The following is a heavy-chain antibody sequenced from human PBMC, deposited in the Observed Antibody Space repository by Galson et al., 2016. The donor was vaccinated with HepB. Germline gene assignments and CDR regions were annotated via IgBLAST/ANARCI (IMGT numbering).Heavy chain of an antibody. CDR3: ARDNWMATAFDY. CDR1: GYTFSSYA. CDR2: INAGNGNT. J-gene: IGHJ4*02. D-gene: IGHD5-24*01. V-gene: IGHV1-3*01. Sequence: SVKVSCKASGYTFSSYAMYWVRQAPGQRLEWMGWINAGNGNTKYSRKFQGRVTITRDTSASTAHMELSSLRSEDTAVYYCARDNWMATAFDYWGQGTLVTVSS.